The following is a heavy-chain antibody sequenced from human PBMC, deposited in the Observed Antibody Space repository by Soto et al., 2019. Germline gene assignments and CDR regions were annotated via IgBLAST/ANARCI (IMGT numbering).Heavy chain of an antibody. CDR1: GGTFSSCA. CDR3: ARDRLAFGGVIANFDY. V-gene: IGHV1-69*01. Sequence: QVQLVQSGAEVKKPGSSVKVSCKASGGTFSSCAISWVRQAPGQGLEWMGGIIPIFGTANYAQKFQGRVTITADESTSTAYMELSSLRSEDTAVYYCARDRLAFGGVIANFDYLGQGTLVTGSS. D-gene: IGHD3-16*02. J-gene: IGHJ4*02. CDR2: IIPIFGTA.